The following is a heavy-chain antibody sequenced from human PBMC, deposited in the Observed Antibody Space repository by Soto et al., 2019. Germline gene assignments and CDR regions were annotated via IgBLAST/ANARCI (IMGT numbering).Heavy chain of an antibody. CDR3: ARGLFEYSTYRRSDFDY. V-gene: IGHV3-66*01. J-gene: IGHJ4*02. CDR1: GFTVSSNY. D-gene: IGHD6-6*01. CDR2: IYSGGST. Sequence: EVQLVESGGGLVQPGGSLRLSCAASGFTVSSNYMSWVRQAPGKGLEWVSVIYSGGSTYYADSVKGRFTISRDNSKNTLYLQMNSLRAEDTAVYYCARGLFEYSTYRRSDFDYWGQGTLVTVSS.